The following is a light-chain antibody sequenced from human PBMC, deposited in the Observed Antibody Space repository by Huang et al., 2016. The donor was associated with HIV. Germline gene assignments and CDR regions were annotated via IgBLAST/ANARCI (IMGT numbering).Light chain of an antibody. CDR3: QQRGNS. CDR2: DAS. Sequence: ESILTQSPATLSLSPGERATLSCRASQNVGIQLAWYKQKPGQAPRLLIYDASNRATGIPARFSGSGSGTDFTLTISSLEPEDFEVYFCQQRGNSFGPGTKVDFK. V-gene: IGKV3-11*01. J-gene: IGKJ3*01. CDR1: QNVGIQ.